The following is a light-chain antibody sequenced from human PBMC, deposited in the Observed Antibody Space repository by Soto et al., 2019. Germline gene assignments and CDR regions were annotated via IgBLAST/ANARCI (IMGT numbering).Light chain of an antibody. Sequence: DLQMIQSPSTLSAYVGDRVTVSGRASHSISSWLAWYQQKPGKAPKVLIYAASTWQSGVPSRFSASGSGTDFTLTISSLQPEDFATYSCQQDLRPPLTFGPGTKVEI. CDR3: QQDLRPPLT. CDR1: HSISSW. J-gene: IGKJ3*01. CDR2: AAS. V-gene: IGKV1-5*01.